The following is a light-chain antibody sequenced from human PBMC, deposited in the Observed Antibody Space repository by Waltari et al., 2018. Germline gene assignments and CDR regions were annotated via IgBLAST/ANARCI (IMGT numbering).Light chain of an antibody. CDR2: AAS. CDR1: QGISNY. J-gene: IGKJ2*01. V-gene: IGKV1-16*02. CDR3: QQYNSYPXXXX. Sequence: DIQMTQSPSSLSASVGDRVTITCRASQGISNYLAWFQQKPGKAPKSLIYAASSLQSGVPSKFXXXGSGTDFTLXISSLXXXDFATYYCQQYNSYPXXXXXGQGTKLEIK.